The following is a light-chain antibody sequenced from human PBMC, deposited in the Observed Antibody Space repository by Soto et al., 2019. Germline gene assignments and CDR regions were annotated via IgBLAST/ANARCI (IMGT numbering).Light chain of an antibody. CDR2: DVS. CDR3: QSYRNFSWT. V-gene: IGKV1-5*01. J-gene: IGKJ1*01. CDR1: QSVSAW. Sequence: DIQKTQSGCTSSRYRGESVTIAGLASQSVSAWLAWYQQKPGKAPKFLMYDVSTLESGVPLRFSGSGSGTEFTLTINSLQPDDFATYYCQSYRNFSWTFGQGTKVDIK.